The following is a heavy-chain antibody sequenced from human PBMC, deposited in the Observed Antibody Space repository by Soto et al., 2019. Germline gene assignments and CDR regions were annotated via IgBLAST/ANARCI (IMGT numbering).Heavy chain of an antibody. Sequence: VKVSCKASGGTFSSYAISWVRQAPGQGLEWMGGIIPIFGTANYAQKFQGRVTITADKSTSTAYMELSSLRSEDTAVYYCASGSTWEDPTKLYMPLTPWGQGTLVTVSS. CDR1: GGTFSSYA. J-gene: IGHJ5*02. CDR3: ASGSTWEDPTKLYMPLTP. V-gene: IGHV1-69*06. CDR2: IIPIFGTA. D-gene: IGHD3-10*01.